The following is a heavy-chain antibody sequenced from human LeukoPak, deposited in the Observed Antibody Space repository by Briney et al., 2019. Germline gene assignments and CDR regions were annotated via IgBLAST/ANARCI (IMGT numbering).Heavy chain of an antibody. CDR2: ISGSGGST. Sequence: GGSLRLSCAASGFTFSSSAMSWVHQAPGKGLEWVSAISGSGGSTYYADSVKGRFTISRDNSKNTLYLQMNSLRAEDTAVYYCAKLRNGAGSDYWGQGTLVTVSS. CDR1: GFTFSSSA. J-gene: IGHJ4*02. CDR3: AKLRNGAGSDY. V-gene: IGHV3-23*01. D-gene: IGHD1-1*01.